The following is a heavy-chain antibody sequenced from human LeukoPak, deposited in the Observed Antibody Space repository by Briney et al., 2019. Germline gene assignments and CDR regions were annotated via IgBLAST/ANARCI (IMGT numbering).Heavy chain of an antibody. Sequence: SVKVSCKASGGTFSSYAISWVRQAPGQGLEWMGRIIPILGIANYAQKFQGRVTITADKSTSTAYMELSSLRSEDTAVYYCARDDIMITFGGVIADPDPRAEYFQHWGQGTLVTVSS. CDR3: ARDDIMITFGGVIADPDPRAEYFQH. J-gene: IGHJ1*01. D-gene: IGHD3-16*02. CDR2: IIPILGIA. V-gene: IGHV1-69*04. CDR1: GGTFSSYA.